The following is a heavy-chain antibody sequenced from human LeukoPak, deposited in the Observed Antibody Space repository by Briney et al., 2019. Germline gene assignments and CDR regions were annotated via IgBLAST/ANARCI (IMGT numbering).Heavy chain of an antibody. CDR1: GYTFTSCG. V-gene: IGHV1-18*01. CDR3: ARDEDIVVVPAAMVTDY. Sequence: ASVKVSCKASGYTFTSCGISWVRQAPGQGLEWMGWIGAYNGNTNYAQKLQGRVTMTTDTSTSTAYMELRSLRSDDTAVYYCARDEDIVVVPAAMVTDYWGQGTLVTVSS. D-gene: IGHD2-2*01. CDR2: IGAYNGNT. J-gene: IGHJ4*02.